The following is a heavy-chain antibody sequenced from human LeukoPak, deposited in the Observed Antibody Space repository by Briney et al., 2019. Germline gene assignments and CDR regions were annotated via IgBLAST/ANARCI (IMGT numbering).Heavy chain of an antibody. D-gene: IGHD6-13*01. CDR2: FGSDSRTI. CDR1: GFTFTTYS. J-gene: IGHJ4*02. V-gene: IGHV3-48*01. Sequence: GGSLRLSCAASGFTFTTYSMNWVRQAPGKGLEWVSYFGSDSRTIFYADSVKGRFTISRDNAKNTLYLQMNSLRAEDTAVYYRAKDSTKQQLDYWGQGTLVTVSS. CDR3: AKDSTKQQLDY.